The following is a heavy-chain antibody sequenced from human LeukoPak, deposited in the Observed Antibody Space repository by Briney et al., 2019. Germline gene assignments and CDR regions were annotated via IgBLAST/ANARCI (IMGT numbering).Heavy chain of an antibody. CDR2: IYVDGST. V-gene: IGHV3-66*01. D-gene: IGHD3-16*02. CDR1: GISVSSNY. J-gene: IGHJ4*02. Sequence: PGGSLRLSCAASGISVSSNYMSWVRQAPGKGLQWVSVIYVDGSTYYADSVKGRITISRDNSRNTLYLQMNSLRAEDTAVYYCARDLATRQRTGLYDSWGQGALVTVSP. CDR3: ARDLATRQRTGLYDS.